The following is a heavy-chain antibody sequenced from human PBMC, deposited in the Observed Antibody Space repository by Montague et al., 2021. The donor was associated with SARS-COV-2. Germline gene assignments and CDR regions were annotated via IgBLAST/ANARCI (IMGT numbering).Heavy chain of an antibody. CDR1: GGSISSSNW. V-gene: IGHV4-4*02. J-gene: IGHJ6*02. CDR3: ARRPLGYYYYGMDV. Sequence: SETLSLTCAVSGGSISSSNWWSWVRQPPGKGLEWIGEIHHSGSTNYNPSLKSRVAISVDKSKNQFSLKLSSVTAADTAVYYCARRPLGYYYYGMDVWGQGTTVTVSS. CDR2: IHHSGST.